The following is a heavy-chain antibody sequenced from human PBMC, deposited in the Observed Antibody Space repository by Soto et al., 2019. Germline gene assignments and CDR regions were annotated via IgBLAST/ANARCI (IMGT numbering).Heavy chain of an antibody. CDR3: GKRSPNSRGWFAPFFDS. CDR1: GFTFSNYA. V-gene: IGHV3-30-3*01. D-gene: IGHD3-22*01. Sequence: GGSLRLSCAASGFTFSNYAMHWVRQAPVKGLEWVAVISYDESHKYYTDSVKGRFTISRDNSKNSLSLRMNSLRDEDTAVYFCGKRSPNSRGWFAPFFDSGGQGALVTVSS. CDR2: ISYDESHK. J-gene: IGHJ4*02.